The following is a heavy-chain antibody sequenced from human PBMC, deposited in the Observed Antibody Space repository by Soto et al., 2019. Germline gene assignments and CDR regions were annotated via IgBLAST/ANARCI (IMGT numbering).Heavy chain of an antibody. J-gene: IGHJ4*02. D-gene: IGHD2-15*01. V-gene: IGHV1-18*04. Sequence: ASVKVSCKASGYTFTSYGINWVRQAPGQGLEWMGWISAYNGNTNYAQKLQGRVTMTTDTSTSTAYMELRSLRSDDTAVYYCARDHRDIVVVVAATPGGYWGQGTLVTVSS. CDR2: ISAYNGNT. CDR1: GYTFTSYG. CDR3: ARDHRDIVVVVAATPGGY.